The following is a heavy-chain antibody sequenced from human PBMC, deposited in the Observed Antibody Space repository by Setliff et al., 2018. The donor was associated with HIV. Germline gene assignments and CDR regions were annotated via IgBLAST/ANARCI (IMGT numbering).Heavy chain of an antibody. V-gene: IGHV4-39*01. Sequence: ASETLSLTCTVSGGSISSSSYYWGWIRQPPGKGLEWIGSIYYSGSTYYNPSLKSRVTISVDTSKNQFSLKLSSVTAADTAVYYCARLSVVVVAASYNWFDPWGQGTLVTVSS. CDR1: GGSISSSSYY. J-gene: IGHJ5*02. D-gene: IGHD2-15*01. CDR3: ARLSVVVVAASYNWFDP. CDR2: IYYSGST.